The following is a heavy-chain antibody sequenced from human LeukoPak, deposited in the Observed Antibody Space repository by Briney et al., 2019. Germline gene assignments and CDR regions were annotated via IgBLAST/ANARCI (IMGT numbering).Heavy chain of an antibody. CDR3: AKVVSGWYHYYYYYMDV. V-gene: IGHV3-30*04. Sequence: GGSLRLSCAASGFTFSNYAMHWVRQAPGKGLEWMSVISYDGRNKYFADSVKGRFTISRDNSKNTLYLQMNSLRAEDTAVYYCAKVVSGWYHYYYYYMDVWGKGTTVTVSS. J-gene: IGHJ6*03. D-gene: IGHD6-19*01. CDR1: GFTFSNYA. CDR2: ISYDGRNK.